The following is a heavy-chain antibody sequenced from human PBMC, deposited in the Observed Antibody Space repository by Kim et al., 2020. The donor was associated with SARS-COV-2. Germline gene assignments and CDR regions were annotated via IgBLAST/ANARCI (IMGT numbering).Heavy chain of an antibody. D-gene: IGHD3-22*01. V-gene: IGHV3-7*01. Sequence: GGSMRLSCAASGFTFSSYWMSWVRQAPGKGLEWVANIKQDGSEKYYVDSVKGRFTISRDNAKNSLYLQMNSRRAEDTAVYYCAICNMIVFDAFDIWGQVTMGTVAS. CDR3: AICNMIVFDAFDI. CDR2: IKQDGSEK. J-gene: IGHJ3*02. CDR1: GFTFSSYW.